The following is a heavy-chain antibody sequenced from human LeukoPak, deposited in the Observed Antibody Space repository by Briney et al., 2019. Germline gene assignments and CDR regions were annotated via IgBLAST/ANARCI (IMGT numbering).Heavy chain of an antibody. CDR1: GGSFSGYY. Sequence: SETLSLTCAVYGGSFSGYYWSWIRQPPGKGLEWIGEINHSGSTNYNPSLKSRVTISVDTSKNQFSLKLSSVTAADTAVYYCARAIHSSSWDYWGQGTLVTVSS. D-gene: IGHD6-13*01. J-gene: IGHJ4*02. CDR3: ARAIHSSSWDY. V-gene: IGHV4-34*01. CDR2: INHSGST.